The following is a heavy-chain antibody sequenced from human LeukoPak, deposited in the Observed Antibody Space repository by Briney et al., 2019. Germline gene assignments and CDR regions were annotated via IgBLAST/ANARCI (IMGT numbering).Heavy chain of an antibody. J-gene: IGHJ3*02. V-gene: IGHV3-33*06. CDR1: GFTFSSYG. CDR2: IWYDGSNK. CDR3: AKSRVKGAFDI. Sequence: PGGSLRLSCAASGFTFSSYGMHWVRQAPGKGLEWVAVIWYDGSNKYYADSVKGRFTISRDYSKNTLYLQMNSLRAEDTAVYYCAKSRVKGAFDIWGQGTMVTVSS. D-gene: IGHD2-2*01.